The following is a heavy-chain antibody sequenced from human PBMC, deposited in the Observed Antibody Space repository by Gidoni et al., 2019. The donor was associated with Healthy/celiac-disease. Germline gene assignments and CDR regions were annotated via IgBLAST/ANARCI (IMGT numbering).Heavy chain of an antibody. CDR1: GFPFSSYA. J-gene: IGHJ4*02. Sequence: EVQLVASGGGLVQPGGSLRLSCAASGFPFSSYAMHWVRQAPGKGLEYVSAISSNGGSTYYANSVKGRFTISRDNSKNTLYLQMGSLRAEDMAVYYCARGIRLQYYFDYWGQGTLVTVSS. V-gene: IGHV3-64*01. CDR3: ARGIRLQYYFDY. CDR2: ISSNGGST. D-gene: IGHD5-12*01.